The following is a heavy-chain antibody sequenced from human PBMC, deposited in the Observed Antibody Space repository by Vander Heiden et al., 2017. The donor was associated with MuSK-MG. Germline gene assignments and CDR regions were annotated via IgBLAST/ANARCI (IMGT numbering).Heavy chain of an antibody. CDR2: IYDSGST. CDR3: ARHVGGYYYYMDV. V-gene: IGHV4-39*01. CDR1: GGSLSSSGYY. Sequence: QLQLQASGPGLVTPSETLSLTCTVSGGSLSSSGYYWGWIRQPPGKGLDWIGSIYDSGSTYYNPSLDSRVIISVDTSKNQFSLKLSSVTAADTAVYYCARHVGGYYYYMDVWGKGTTVTVSS. D-gene: IGHD2-15*01. J-gene: IGHJ6*03.